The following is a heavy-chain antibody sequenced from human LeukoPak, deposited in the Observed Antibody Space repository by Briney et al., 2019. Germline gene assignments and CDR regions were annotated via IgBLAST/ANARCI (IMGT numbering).Heavy chain of an antibody. Sequence: SETLSLTCTVSGGSISSSYYYWGWIRQPPGKGLEWIGSIYYSGSTYYNPSLKSRVTISVDTSKNQFSLKLSSVTAADTAVYYCARDANLFDPWGQGTLVTVSS. V-gene: IGHV4-39*07. CDR1: GGSISSSYYY. CDR3: ARDANLFDP. J-gene: IGHJ5*02. CDR2: IYYSGST. D-gene: IGHD1-14*01.